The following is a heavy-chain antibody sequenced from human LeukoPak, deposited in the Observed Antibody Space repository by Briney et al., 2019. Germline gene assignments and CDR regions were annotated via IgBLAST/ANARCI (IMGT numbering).Heavy chain of an antibody. Sequence: PGGSLRLSCAASGFTFSSYSMNWVRQAPGKGLEWVSSISSSSSYIYYADSAKGRFTISRDNAKNSLYLQMNSLRAEDTAVYYCARASPTLLWFGEYVDWGQGTLVTVSS. D-gene: IGHD3-10*01. V-gene: IGHV3-21*01. CDR2: ISSSSSYI. J-gene: IGHJ4*02. CDR3: ARASPTLLWFGEYVD. CDR1: GFTFSSYS.